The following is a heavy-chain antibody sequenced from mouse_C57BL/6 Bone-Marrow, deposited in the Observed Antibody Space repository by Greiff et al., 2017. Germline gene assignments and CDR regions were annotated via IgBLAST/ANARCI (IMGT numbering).Heavy chain of an antibody. Sequence: VQLLQPGAELVKPGASLKFSCKASGFTFTSYGMHWVKQTPGQGLEWIGMIHPNSGSTNYTEKFKSKSTLTVDKSYSTAYLQLSSLKSEDSAVYYCARLYGSYYNAMDYWGQGTSVTVSS. CDR2: IHPNSGST. J-gene: IGHJ4*01. CDR3: ARLYGSYYNAMDY. V-gene: IGHV1-64*01. CDR1: GFTFTSYG. D-gene: IGHD1-1*01.